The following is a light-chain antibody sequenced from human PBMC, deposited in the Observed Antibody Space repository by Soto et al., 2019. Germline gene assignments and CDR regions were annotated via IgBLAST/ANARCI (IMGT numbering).Light chain of an antibody. Sequence: QAVVTQEPSLSVSAGGTVTLTCGASTGAVTSGHYPFWFQQKPGQAPRTLIYDINNKHSWTPARFSGSLLGGKAALTLSGAQPEDEADYYCLLSYRGARVFGGGTKLTVL. CDR3: LLSYRGARV. V-gene: IGLV7-46*01. CDR2: DIN. CDR1: TGAVTSGHY. J-gene: IGLJ2*01.